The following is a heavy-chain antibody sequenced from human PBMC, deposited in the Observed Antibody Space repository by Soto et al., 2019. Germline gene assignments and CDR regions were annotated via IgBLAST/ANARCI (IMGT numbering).Heavy chain of an antibody. Sequence: SVTLSLPCTVAGGYISSSSYYWGCIRQPPGKGLEWIGSIYYSGSTYYNPSLKSRVTISVDTSKNQFSLKLSSVTAADTAVYYCARHQSHSSSYVDPWGQGTLVTVSS. V-gene: IGHV4-39*01. J-gene: IGHJ5*02. CDR2: IYYSGST. D-gene: IGHD6-13*01. CDR3: ARHQSHSSSYVDP. CDR1: GGYISSSSYY.